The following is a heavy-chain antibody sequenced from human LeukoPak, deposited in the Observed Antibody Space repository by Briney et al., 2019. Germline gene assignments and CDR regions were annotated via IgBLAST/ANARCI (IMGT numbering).Heavy chain of an antibody. Sequence: SETPSLTCTVSGGSISGSNYYWGWIRQPPGKGLEWIGYIYYSGSTNYNPSLKSRVTISLDTSKNQVSLNLSSVTAADTAVYYCARPAERGYSYGLDFWGPGTMVTVSS. CDR1: GGSISGSNYY. V-gene: IGHV4-61*05. CDR2: IYYSGST. CDR3: ARPAERGYSYGLDF. J-gene: IGHJ3*01. D-gene: IGHD5-18*01.